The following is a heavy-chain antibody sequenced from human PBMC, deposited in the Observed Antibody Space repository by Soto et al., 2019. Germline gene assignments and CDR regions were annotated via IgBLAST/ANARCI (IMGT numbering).Heavy chain of an antibody. D-gene: IGHD3-16*01. CDR1: GFTFSSYA. CDR2: ISYDGSNK. CDR3: ARDHWAESLVYYYGMDV. Sequence: QVQLVESGGGVVQPGRSLRLSCAASGFTFSSYAMHWVRQAPGKGLEWVAVISYDGSNKYYADSVKGRFTISRDNSKNTLYLQMNRLRAEDTAVYYCARDHWAESLVYYYGMDVWGQGTTVTVSS. V-gene: IGHV3-30-3*01. J-gene: IGHJ6*02.